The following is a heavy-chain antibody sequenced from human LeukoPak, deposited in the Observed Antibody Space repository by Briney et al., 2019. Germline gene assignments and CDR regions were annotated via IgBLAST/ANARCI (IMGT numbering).Heavy chain of an antibody. CDR2: IYTSGST. J-gene: IGHJ4*02. D-gene: IGHD3-22*01. CDR1: GVSISSYY. V-gene: IGHV4-4*07. CDR3: ARDRYYYDSRGYYQLDY. Sequence: SETLSLTCTVSGVSISSYYWSWIRQPAGKGLEWIGRIYTSGSTNYNPSLKSRVTMSVDTSKNQFSLKLSSVTAADTAVYYCARDRYYYDSRGYYQLDYWGQGTLVTVSS.